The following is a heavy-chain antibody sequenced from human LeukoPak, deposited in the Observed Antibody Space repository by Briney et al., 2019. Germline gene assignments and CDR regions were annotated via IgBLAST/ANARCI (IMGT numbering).Heavy chain of an antibody. Sequence: GGSLRLSCEASGFTFSSYGMSWVRQAPGKGLEWVSAISGSGGSTYYADSVKGRFTISRDNSKNTLYLQMNSLRAEDTAVYYCAKGRQYYDSSGRDAFDIWGQGTMVTVSS. CDR2: ISGSGGST. J-gene: IGHJ3*02. CDR1: GFTFSSYG. V-gene: IGHV3-23*01. CDR3: AKGRQYYDSSGRDAFDI. D-gene: IGHD3-22*01.